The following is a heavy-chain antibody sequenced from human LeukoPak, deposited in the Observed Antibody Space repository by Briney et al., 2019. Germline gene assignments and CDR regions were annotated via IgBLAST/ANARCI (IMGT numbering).Heavy chain of an antibody. CDR3: ARDHNWIYEGGLDY. V-gene: IGHV3-66*01. CDR1: GFTVSSNY. D-gene: IGHD1-7*01. CDR2: IYSGGST. Sequence: GGSLRLSCAASGFTVSSNYMSWVRQAPGEGMEWVSVIYSGGSTYYADSVKGRFTISRDNSKNTLYLQMNSLRAEDTAVYYCARDHNWIYEGGLDYWGQGTLVTVSS. J-gene: IGHJ4*02.